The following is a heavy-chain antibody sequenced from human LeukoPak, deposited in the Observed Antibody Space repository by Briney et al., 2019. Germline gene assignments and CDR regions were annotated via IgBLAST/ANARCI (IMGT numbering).Heavy chain of an antibody. J-gene: IGHJ4*02. V-gene: IGHV3-23*01. Sequence: GGSLRLSCAASGFTFSSYEMNWVRQAPGKGLEWVSAISGSGGSTYYADSVKGRFTISRDNSKNTLYLQMNSLRAEDTAVYYCAKDVLRFLEWLLSPHFDYWGQGTLVTVSS. CDR1: GFTFSSYE. CDR2: ISGSGGST. CDR3: AKDVLRFLEWLLSPHFDY. D-gene: IGHD3-3*01.